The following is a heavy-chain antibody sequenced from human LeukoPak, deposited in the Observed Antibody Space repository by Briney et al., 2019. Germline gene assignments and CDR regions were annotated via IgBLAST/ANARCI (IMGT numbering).Heavy chain of an antibody. CDR1: GFTFDDYG. CDR3: AKKGQADDGGKPD. CDR2: INWNGGST. Sequence: GGSLRLSCAASGFTFDDYGMSWVRQAPGKGLEWVPGINWNGGSTGYADSVKGRFTISRDNSKNTLYLQMNNLRVDDTAVYYCAKKGQADDGGKPDWGQGTLVTVSS. J-gene: IGHJ4*02. V-gene: IGHV3-20*04.